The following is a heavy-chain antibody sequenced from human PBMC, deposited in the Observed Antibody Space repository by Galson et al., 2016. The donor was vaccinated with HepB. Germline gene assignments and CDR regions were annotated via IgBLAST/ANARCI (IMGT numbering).Heavy chain of an antibody. D-gene: IGHD2-2*01. CDR1: GYSFTTYW. CDR2: IDPRGSHS. CDR3: ARGYCTTTNCYWNFDY. Sequence: QSGAEVKKPGESLRISCQASGYSFTTYWISWVRQMPGGGLEWMGRIDPRGSHSNYNPSFEGHVTISFHNSINTAFLQCSSVKASASAMYFCARGYCTTTNCYWNFDYWGQGTLVTVSS. V-gene: IGHV5-10-1*01. J-gene: IGHJ4*02.